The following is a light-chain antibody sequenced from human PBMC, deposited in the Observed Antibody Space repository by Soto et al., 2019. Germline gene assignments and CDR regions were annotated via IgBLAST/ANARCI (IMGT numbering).Light chain of an antibody. V-gene: IGKV1-5*03. CDR3: QQYKNYPT. CDR2: KAS. CDR1: QSISSW. J-gene: IGKJ1*01. Sequence: DLQMTQSPSTLSASVGDRVTITCRASQSISSWLAWYQQKPGKAPKLLIYKASNLESGVPSRFSGSGSGTEFTLSISSLQPDDFATYYCQQYKNYPTFGQGTKVEIK.